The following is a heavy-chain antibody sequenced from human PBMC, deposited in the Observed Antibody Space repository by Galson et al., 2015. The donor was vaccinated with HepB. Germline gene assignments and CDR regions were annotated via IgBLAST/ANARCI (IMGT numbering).Heavy chain of an antibody. CDR2: MNPNSGNT. CDR1: GYTFTSYD. CDR3: ARGRGITIFGVRHYYFDY. D-gene: IGHD3-3*01. V-gene: IGHV1-8*01. Sequence: SVKVSCKASGYTFTSYDINWVRQATGQGLEWMGWMNPNSGNTGYAQKFQGRVTMTRNTSISTAYMELSSLRSEDTAVYYCARGRGITIFGVRHYYFDYWGQGTLVTVSS. J-gene: IGHJ4*02.